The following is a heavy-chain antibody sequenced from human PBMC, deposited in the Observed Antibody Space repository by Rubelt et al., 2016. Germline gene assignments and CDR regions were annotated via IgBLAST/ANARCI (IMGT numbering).Heavy chain of an antibody. J-gene: IGHJ5*02. V-gene: IGHV1-18*01. CDR3: ARVMITFGGVIEVGWFDP. CDR1: GYTFTSYG. D-gene: IGHD3-16*02. CDR2: ISAYNGNT. Sequence: QVQLVQSGAEVKKPGASVTVSCKASGYTFTSYGISWVRQAPGQGLEWMGWISAYNGNTNNAQKLQGRVTMTTDTSTSTAYMELRSLRSDDTAVYYCARVMITFGGVIEVGWFDPWGQGTLVTVSS.